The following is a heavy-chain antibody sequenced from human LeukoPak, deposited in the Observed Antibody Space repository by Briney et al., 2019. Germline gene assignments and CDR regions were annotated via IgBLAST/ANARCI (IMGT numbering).Heavy chain of an antibody. D-gene: IGHD2-2*01. J-gene: IGHJ4*02. CDR2: INHSGST. V-gene: IGHV4-34*01. CDR1: GGSFSGYY. Sequence: SETLSLTCAVYGGSFSGYYWTWIRQPPGKGLEWIGEINHSGSTTYKPSLKSRATISVDTSKNHFSLRLTSATAADTAVYYCARGPCSTSCHRSWYFDYWGQGTLVTVSS. CDR3: ARGPCSTSCHRSWYFDY.